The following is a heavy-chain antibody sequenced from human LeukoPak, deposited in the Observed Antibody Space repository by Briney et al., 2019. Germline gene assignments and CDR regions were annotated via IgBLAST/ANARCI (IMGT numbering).Heavy chain of an antibody. Sequence: PGRSLRLSCAASGFTFSSYGMHWVRQAPGKGLEWVAVISYDGSNKYYADSVKGRFTISRDNSKNTLYLQMNSLRAEDTAVCYCAKDRITIFGVADYWGQGTLVTVSS. CDR2: ISYDGSNK. D-gene: IGHD3-3*01. J-gene: IGHJ4*02. CDR1: GFTFSSYG. CDR3: AKDRITIFGVADY. V-gene: IGHV3-30*18.